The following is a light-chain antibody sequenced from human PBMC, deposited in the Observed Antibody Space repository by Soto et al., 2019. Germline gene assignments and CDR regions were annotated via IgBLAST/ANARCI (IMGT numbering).Light chain of an antibody. CDR2: GAS. J-gene: IGKJ1*01. Sequence: EIVLTQSPGTLSLSPGERATLSCRASQTLSRSYLAWYQQKPGQAPRLLIYGASSRATGIPDRFSASGSGTDFTLTISRLEPEDFAVYSCQQYDHSPRTFGQGTKVDIK. V-gene: IGKV3-20*01. CDR1: QTLSRSY. CDR3: QQYDHSPRT.